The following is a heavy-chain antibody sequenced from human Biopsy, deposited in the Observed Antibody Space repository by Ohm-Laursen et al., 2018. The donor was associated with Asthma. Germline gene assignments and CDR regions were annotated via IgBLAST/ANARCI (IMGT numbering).Heavy chain of an antibody. Sequence: SDTLSFTCAVSGGSMSSSSYYWGWIRQPPGKGPEWMGSISYTGSAYHNPSLKSRVTISVDTSKNHFSLKLSSVTAADTAVYYCARHWDWGSFFDYWGQGTPVTVSS. CDR3: ARHWDWGSFFDY. J-gene: IGHJ4*02. V-gene: IGHV4-39*01. CDR2: ISYTGSA. D-gene: IGHD7-27*01. CDR1: GGSMSSSSYY.